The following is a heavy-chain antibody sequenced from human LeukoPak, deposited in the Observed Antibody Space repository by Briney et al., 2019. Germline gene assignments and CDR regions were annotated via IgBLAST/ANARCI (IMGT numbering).Heavy chain of an antibody. J-gene: IGHJ3*02. CDR1: GYTFTGYY. V-gene: IGHV1-2*02. CDR3: ARDMGSYYYDSSGYYNDAFDI. D-gene: IGHD3-22*01. Sequence: ASVKVSCKASGYTFTGYYMHWVRQAPGQGLEWMGWINPNSGGTNYAQKFQGRVTMTRDTSISTAYMELSRLRSDDTAVYYCARDMGSYYYDSSGYYNDAFDIWGQGTMVTVSS. CDR2: INPNSGGT.